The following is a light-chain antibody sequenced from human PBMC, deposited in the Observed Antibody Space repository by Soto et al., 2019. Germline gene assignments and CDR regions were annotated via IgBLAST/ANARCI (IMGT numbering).Light chain of an antibody. CDR2: SAS. Sequence: TVMTQSPATLSVSPGERVTVSCRASRGVGTALAWYQQKPGQAPRLLIHSASTRATGIPARFSGSGSGTDFTLTISSLQSEDFAVYYCQQYDHWTPEFGQGTKLEIK. CDR3: QQYDHWTPE. J-gene: IGKJ2*01. V-gene: IGKV3-15*01. CDR1: RGVGTA.